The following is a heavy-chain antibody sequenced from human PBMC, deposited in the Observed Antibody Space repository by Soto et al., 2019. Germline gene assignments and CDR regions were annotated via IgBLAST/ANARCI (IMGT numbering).Heavy chain of an antibody. V-gene: IGHV1-69*05. CDR1: GGTFSSYA. J-gene: IGHJ4*02. CDR3: ARDPAAAGTIGDY. D-gene: IGHD6-13*01. Sequence: QVQLVQSGAEVKKPGSSVKVSCKASGGTFSSYAISWVRQAPGQGLEWMGGIIPIFGTANYAQKFQGRVRXTXDXXTSTAYMELSSLRSEDTAVYYCARDPAAAGTIGDYWGQGTLVTVSS. CDR2: IIPIFGTA.